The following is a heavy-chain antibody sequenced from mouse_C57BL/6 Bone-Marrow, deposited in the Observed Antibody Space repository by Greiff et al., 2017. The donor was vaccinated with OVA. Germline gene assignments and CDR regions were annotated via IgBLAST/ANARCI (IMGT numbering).Heavy chain of an antibody. CDR3: ARDTSSYYYAMDY. D-gene: IGHD5-1*01. CDR1: GFTFSSYA. CDR2: ISDGGSYT. V-gene: IGHV5-4*01. J-gene: IGHJ4*01. Sequence: EVKLVESGGGLVKPGGSLKLSCAASGFTFSSYAMSWVRQTPEKRLEWVATISDGGSYTYYPDNVKGRFTISRDNAKNNLYLQMSHLKSEDTAMYYCARDTSSYYYAMDYWGQGTSVTVSS.